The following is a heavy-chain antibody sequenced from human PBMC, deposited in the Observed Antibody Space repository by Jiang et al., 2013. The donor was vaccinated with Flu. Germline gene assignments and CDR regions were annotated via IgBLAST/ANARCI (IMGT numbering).Heavy chain of an antibody. J-gene: IGHJ5*02. CDR2: IIPIFGTA. V-gene: IGHV1-69*01. Sequence: GAEVKKPGSSVKVSCKASGGTFSSYAISWVRQAPGQGLEWMGGIIPIFGTANYAQKFQGRVTITADESTSTAYMELSSLRSEDTAVYYCARSSSISSGWSQGDWFDPWGQGTLVTVSS. CDR1: GGTFSSYA. D-gene: IGHD6-19*01. CDR3: ARSSSISSGWSQGDWFDP.